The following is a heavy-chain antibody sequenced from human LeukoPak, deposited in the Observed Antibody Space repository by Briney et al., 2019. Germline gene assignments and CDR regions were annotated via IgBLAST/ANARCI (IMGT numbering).Heavy chain of an antibody. Sequence: GASVKVSCKASGGTFSSYAISWVRQAPGQGLEWMGRIIPILGIANYAQKFQGRVTITADKSTSTAYMELSSLRSEDTAVYYCARDPGYCSGGSCLSAGWGQGTLVTVSS. D-gene: IGHD2-15*01. V-gene: IGHV1-69*04. CDR1: GGTFSSYA. J-gene: IGHJ4*02. CDR3: ARDPGYCSGGSCLSAG. CDR2: IIPILGIA.